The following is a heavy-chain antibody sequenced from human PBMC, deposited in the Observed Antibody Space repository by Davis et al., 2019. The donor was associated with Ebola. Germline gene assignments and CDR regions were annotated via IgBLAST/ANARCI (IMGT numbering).Heavy chain of an antibody. J-gene: IGHJ5*02. D-gene: IGHD3-3*01. V-gene: IGHV3-23*01. CDR3: AASGQGILAWLNWFDP. Sequence: GGSLRLSCAASGFTFSSYAMSWVRQAPGKGLEWVSAISGSGGSTYYADSVKGRFTISRDNSKNTLYLQMNSLRAEDTAVYYCAASGQGILAWLNWFDPWGQGTLVTVSS. CDR2: ISGSGGST. CDR1: GFTFSSYA.